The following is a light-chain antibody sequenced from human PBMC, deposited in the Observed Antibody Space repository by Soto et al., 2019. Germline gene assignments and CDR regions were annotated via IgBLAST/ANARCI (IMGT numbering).Light chain of an antibody. CDR3: QPRRNWPLT. V-gene: IGKV3-11*01. CDR1: QSVSSY. J-gene: IGKJ4*01. CDR2: DAS. Sequence: EIVLTQSPATLSLSPGERATLSCRASQSVSSYLAWYQQKPGHAPRLLIYDASNSATGIPARFSGSGSGTDFTLTISSLEAEDFAVYYCQPRRNWPLTFGGGTKVEIK.